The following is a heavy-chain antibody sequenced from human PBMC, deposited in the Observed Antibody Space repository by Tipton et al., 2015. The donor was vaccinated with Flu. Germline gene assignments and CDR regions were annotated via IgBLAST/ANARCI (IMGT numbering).Heavy chain of an antibody. D-gene: IGHD3-9*01. V-gene: IGHV4-61*02. CDR1: GGSISSGSFH. J-gene: IGHJ6*03. Sequence: TLSLTCTVSGGSISSGSFHWSWIRQPAGRGLEWIGRVYIGGSTNYNSSLEKRVTMSIDTSNSHFSLRLSSVTAADTAVYYCAREHYDILPVNYYYQLDVWGEGTTVTVSS. CDR2: VYIGGST. CDR3: AREHYDILPVNYYYQLDV.